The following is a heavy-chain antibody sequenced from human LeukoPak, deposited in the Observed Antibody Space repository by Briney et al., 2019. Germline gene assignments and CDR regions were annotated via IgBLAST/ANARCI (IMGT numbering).Heavy chain of an antibody. CDR3: TRVLNGDYGTFDH. J-gene: IGHJ4*02. CDR1: GFTFGDYA. CDR2: IRSKAYGGTT. Sequence: GGSLRLSCTASGFTFGDYAMSWVRQAPGKGLEWVGLIRSKAYGGTTEYAASVKGRFTISRDDSKSIAYLQMNSLKTEDTAVYYCTRVLNGDYGTFDHWGQGTLVTVSS. D-gene: IGHD4-17*01. V-gene: IGHV3-49*04.